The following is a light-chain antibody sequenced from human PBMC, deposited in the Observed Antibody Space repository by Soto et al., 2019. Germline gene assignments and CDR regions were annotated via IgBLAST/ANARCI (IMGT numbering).Light chain of an antibody. V-gene: IGKV3-15*01. CDR1: QSVSSN. CDR3: QQYNNWPLFT. CDR2: AAS. Sequence: EIVMSQSPATLSVSPGERATLSCRASQSVSSNLAWYQQKFGQAPRLLIYAASTRATGVPARFSGSGSGTDFTLTISSLQSEDFAIYYCQQYNNWPLFTFGPGTKVDIK. J-gene: IGKJ3*01.